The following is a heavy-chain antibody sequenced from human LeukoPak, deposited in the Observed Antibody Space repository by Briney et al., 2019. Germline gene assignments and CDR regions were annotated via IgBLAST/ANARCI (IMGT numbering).Heavy chain of an antibody. J-gene: IGHJ4*02. CDR1: GFTFSSYA. Sequence: GGSLRLSCAASGFTFSSYAIGWVRQAPGKGLEWVSAISGSGGITYYADSVKGRFTISRDNSKNTLYLQMNSLRAEDTAVYYCAKAPYNSGTYYIYYFDSWGQGTLVTVSS. CDR2: ISGSGGIT. CDR3: AKAPYNSGTYYIYYFDS. V-gene: IGHV3-23*01. D-gene: IGHD3-10*01.